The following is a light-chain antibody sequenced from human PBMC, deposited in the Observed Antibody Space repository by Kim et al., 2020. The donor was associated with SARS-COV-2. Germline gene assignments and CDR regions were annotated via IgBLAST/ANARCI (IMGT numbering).Light chain of an antibody. Sequence: ASVGDRVTNTGRPSQTIDNGFAWYQQKPGKAPKLLIYKASSLEDGVPSRFSGGGSGTQFTLTVSSLQPDDFATYYCLKYNSYPWAFGQGTKVDIK. CDR2: KAS. J-gene: IGKJ1*01. V-gene: IGKV1-5*03. CDR3: LKYNSYPWA. CDR1: QTIDNG.